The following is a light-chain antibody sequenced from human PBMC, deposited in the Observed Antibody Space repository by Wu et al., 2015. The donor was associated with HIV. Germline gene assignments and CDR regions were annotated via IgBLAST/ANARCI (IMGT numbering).Light chain of an antibody. V-gene: IGKV3-20*01. CDR3: QQYGDSPWT. CDR1: QRVSSNY. CDR2: GAS. Sequence: EIVLTQSPGTLSLSPGDRATLSCRASQRVSSNYLAWYQQKPGQSPRLVIYGASNRAADIPDRFSGSGSGTDFTLTISRLEPEDFATYYCQQYGDSPWTFGEGTKVEIK. J-gene: IGKJ1*01.